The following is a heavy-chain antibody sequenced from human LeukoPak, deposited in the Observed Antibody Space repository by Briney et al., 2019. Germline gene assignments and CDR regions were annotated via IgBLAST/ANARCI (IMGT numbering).Heavy chain of an antibody. Sequence: SETLSLTCAVSGYSLSSGYYWGWIRPPPGKGLGWIGSIYHSGSTFYNPSLKRRVTISVDTSKNQHSLRLSSVTASDTAVYYCARHEAEMATILGNYWGQGTLVTVSS. CDR3: ARHEAEMATILGNY. J-gene: IGHJ4*02. CDR1: GYSLSSGYY. D-gene: IGHD5-24*01. V-gene: IGHV4-38-2*01. CDR2: IYHSGST.